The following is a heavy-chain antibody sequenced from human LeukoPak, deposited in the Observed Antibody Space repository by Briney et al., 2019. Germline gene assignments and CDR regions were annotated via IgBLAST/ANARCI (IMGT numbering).Heavy chain of an antibody. D-gene: IGHD1-26*01. CDR1: GGSISSYY. Sequence: SETLSLTCTVSGGSISSYYWSWIRQPPGKGLVWIGYIHYSGSTNYNPSLKSRVTISVDTSKNQFSLKLSSVTAADTAVYYCARDPGGYFDYWGQGTLVTVSS. J-gene: IGHJ4*02. CDR3: ARDPGGYFDY. V-gene: IGHV4-59*12. CDR2: IHYSGST.